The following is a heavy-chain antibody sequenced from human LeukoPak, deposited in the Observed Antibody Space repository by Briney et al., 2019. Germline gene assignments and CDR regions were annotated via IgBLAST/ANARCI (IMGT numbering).Heavy chain of an antibody. Sequence: PGGSLGLSCAASGFTFSTYWMHWVRQAPGKGLVWVSRIDTDGSTTNYADSVKGRFTISRDNAKNTLYLQMNSLRAEDTGVYYCTRGRYYDSSGHGAFDIWGQGTMVTVSS. J-gene: IGHJ3*02. CDR2: IDTDGSTT. D-gene: IGHD3-22*01. CDR1: GFTFSTYW. CDR3: TRGRYYDSSGHGAFDI. V-gene: IGHV3-74*01.